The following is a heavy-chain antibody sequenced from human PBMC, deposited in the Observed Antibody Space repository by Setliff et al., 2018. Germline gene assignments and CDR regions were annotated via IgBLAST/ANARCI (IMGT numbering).Heavy chain of an antibody. V-gene: IGHV1-18*01. Sequence: GASVKVSCKTSGYTFSNYGVSWVRQAPGQGLEWMGWINAGNGDTKFSQKFQDTITMTADTSASTAYMELSSLRSEDTAVYYCARGRSTYFIDVWGKGTTVTVSS. J-gene: IGHJ6*03. CDR2: INAGNGDT. CDR3: ARGRSTYFIDV. CDR1: GYTFSNYG.